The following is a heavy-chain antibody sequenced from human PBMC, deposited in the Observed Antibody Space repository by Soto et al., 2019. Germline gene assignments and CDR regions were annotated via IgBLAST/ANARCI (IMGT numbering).Heavy chain of an antibody. CDR2: ISSSGSTI. CDR1: GFTFSSYE. D-gene: IGHD3-22*01. CDR3: ARDRIYYDSSGYYQGYYFDY. Sequence: EVQLVESGGGLVQPGGSLRLSCAASGFTFSSYEMNWVRQAPGKGLERVSYISSSGSTIYYADSVKGRFTISRDNAKNSLYLQMNSLRAEDTAVYYCARDRIYYDSSGYYQGYYFDYWGQGTLVTVSS. V-gene: IGHV3-48*03. J-gene: IGHJ4*02.